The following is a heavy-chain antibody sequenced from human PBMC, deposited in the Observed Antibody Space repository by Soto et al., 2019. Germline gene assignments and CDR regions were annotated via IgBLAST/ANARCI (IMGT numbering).Heavy chain of an antibody. D-gene: IGHD3-10*01. J-gene: IGHJ4*02. CDR1: GFSLSDHF. CDR3: ASIRGVMGY. CDR2: TKNKAYSYTT. Sequence: EVQLVESGGGLVQPGGSLRLSCAASGFSLSDHFIDWVRQAPGKGLDWVGRTKNKAYSYTTEYAASVKGRFTISRDDSENSVYLQMNSLKSEAAAVYYCASIRGVMGYWGQGTLVIVSS. V-gene: IGHV3-72*01.